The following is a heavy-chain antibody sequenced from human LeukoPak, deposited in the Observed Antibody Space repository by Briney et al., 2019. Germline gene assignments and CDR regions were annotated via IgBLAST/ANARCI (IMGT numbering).Heavy chain of an antibody. D-gene: IGHD2-15*01. CDR2: ISYDGSNK. J-gene: IGHJ4*02. V-gene: IGHV3-30-3*01. CDR3: ARGLRAGVARHRFDY. CDR1: GFTFISYA. Sequence: PGGSLRLSCVASGFTFISYAMHWVRQAPGKGLEWVAVISYDGSNKYYADSVKGRFTISRDNSKNTLYLQMNSLRAEDTAVYYCARGLRAGVARHRFDYWGQGSLVTVSS.